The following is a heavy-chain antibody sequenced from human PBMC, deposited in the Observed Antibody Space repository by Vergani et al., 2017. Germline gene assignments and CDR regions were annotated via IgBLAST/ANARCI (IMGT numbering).Heavy chain of an antibody. J-gene: IGHJ3*02. Sequence: EVQLVESGGGLVQPGGSLRLSCAASGFTFTNFAMTWVRQAPGEGLEWVSGISGSGGFTYYADSVKGRFTISRDNSKNTMFLQMNNLRAEDTAVYYCAKVGRSEVAGTFGAFDIWGQGTMVTVSS. V-gene: IGHV3-23*04. CDR1: GFTFTNFA. CDR2: ISGSGGFT. D-gene: IGHD6-19*01. CDR3: AKVGRSEVAGTFGAFDI.